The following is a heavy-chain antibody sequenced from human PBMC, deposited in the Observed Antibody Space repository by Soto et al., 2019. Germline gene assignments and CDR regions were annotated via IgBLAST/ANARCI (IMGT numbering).Heavy chain of an antibody. D-gene: IGHD2-15*01. CDR2: XXHXGXX. Sequence: SETRSLTCTVSSGSVSANSYYWKWIRLPQGKGLXWVGXXXHXGXXXYXXXXKSRVTISIDTSKSQFSLSLDSVTAADTAVYFCARAHAPTLPFDYWGLVTLVTVSS. CDR1: SGSVSANSYY. V-gene: IGHV4-61*01. J-gene: IGHJ4*01. CDR3: ARAHAPTLPFDY.